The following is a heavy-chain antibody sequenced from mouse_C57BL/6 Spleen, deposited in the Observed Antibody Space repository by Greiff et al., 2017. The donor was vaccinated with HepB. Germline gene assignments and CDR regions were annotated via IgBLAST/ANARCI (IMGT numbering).Heavy chain of an antibody. J-gene: IGHJ3*01. V-gene: IGHV1-26*01. CDR2: INPNNGGT. CDR3: ARSDSNYPAWFAY. Sequence: EVQLQQSGPELVKPGASVKISCKASGYTFTDYYMNWVKQSHGKSLEWIGDINPNNGGTSYNQKFKGKATLTVDKSSSTAYMELRSLTSEDSAVYYCARSDSNYPAWFAYWGQGTLVTVSA. D-gene: IGHD2-5*01. CDR1: GYTFTDYY.